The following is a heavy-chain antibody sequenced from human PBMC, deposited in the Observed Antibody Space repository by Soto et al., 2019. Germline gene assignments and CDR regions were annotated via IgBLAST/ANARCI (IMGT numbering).Heavy chain of an antibody. CDR2: ISSSSSYI. J-gene: IGHJ4*02. V-gene: IGHV3-21*01. CDR3: ARDDAFYGDYGRGPFDY. CDR1: GFTFSSYS. D-gene: IGHD4-17*01. Sequence: EVQLVESGGGLVKPGGSLRLSCAASGFTFSSYSMNWVRQAPGKGLEWVSSISSSSSYIYYADSVKGRFTISRDNAKNSLYLQMNRLRAEDTAVYYCARDDAFYGDYGRGPFDYWGQGTLVTVSS.